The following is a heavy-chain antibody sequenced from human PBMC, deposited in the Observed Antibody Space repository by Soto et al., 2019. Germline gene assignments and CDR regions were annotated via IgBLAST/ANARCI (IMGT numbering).Heavy chain of an antibody. Sequence: ASVKVSCKVSGYTLTELSMHWVRQAPGKGLEWMGGFDSEDGETIYAQKFQGRVTMTEDTSTDTAYMELSSLRSEDTAVYYCATTTYGDFVFDYWGQGTLVTVSS. V-gene: IGHV1-24*01. CDR1: GYTLTELS. J-gene: IGHJ4*02. CDR3: ATTTYGDFVFDY. CDR2: FDSEDGET. D-gene: IGHD4-17*01.